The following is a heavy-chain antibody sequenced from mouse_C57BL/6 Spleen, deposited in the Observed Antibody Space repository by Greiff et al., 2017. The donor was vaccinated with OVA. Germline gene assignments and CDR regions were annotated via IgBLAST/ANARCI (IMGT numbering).Heavy chain of an antibody. Sequence: EVKLVESGGGLVQSGRSLRLSCATSGFTFSDFYMEWVRQAPGKGLEWIAASRNKANDYTTAYSASVKGRFIVSRDTSQSILYLQMNALRAEDTAMDYCARDAGGYYSNPVYFDVWGTGTTVTVSS. D-gene: IGHD2-5*01. J-gene: IGHJ1*03. CDR2: SRNKANDYTT. CDR1: GFTFSDFY. CDR3: ARDAGGYYSNPVYFDV. V-gene: IGHV7-1*01.